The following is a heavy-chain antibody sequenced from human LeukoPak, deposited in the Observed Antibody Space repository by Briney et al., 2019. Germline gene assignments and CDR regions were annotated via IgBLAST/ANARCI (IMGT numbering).Heavy chain of an antibody. CDR1: GGTFSNYA. CDR3: ARVYHDILTGSGGWFDP. CDR2: IIPIFGTA. J-gene: IGHJ5*02. V-gene: IGHV1-69*06. D-gene: IGHD3-9*01. Sequence: SVKVSCKASGGTFSNYAISWVRQAPGQGLEWMRGIIPIFGTANYAQKFRGRVTITADKSTRTAYMELSSLRSEDTAVYYCARVYHDILTGSGGWFDPWGQGTLVTVSS.